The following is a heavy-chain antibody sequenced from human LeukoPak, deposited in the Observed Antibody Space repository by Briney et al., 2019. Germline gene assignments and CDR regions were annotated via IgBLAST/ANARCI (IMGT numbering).Heavy chain of an antibody. D-gene: IGHD2-2*01. Sequence: GESLKISCKGSGYSFTSYWIGWVRQMPGKGLEWIGIIYPGDSDTRYSPSFQGQVTISADKSISTAYLQWSSLKASDTAMYYCARRFGVVPAEGWFDPWGQGTLVTVSS. V-gene: IGHV5-51*01. CDR1: GYSFTSYW. CDR3: ARRFGVVPAEGWFDP. J-gene: IGHJ5*02. CDR2: IYPGDSDT.